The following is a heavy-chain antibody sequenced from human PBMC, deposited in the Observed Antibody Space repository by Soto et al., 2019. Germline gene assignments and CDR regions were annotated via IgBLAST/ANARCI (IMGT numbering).Heavy chain of an antibody. D-gene: IGHD3-9*01. CDR3: ARHQAYYDILTGYPSYWYFDL. CDR1: GGSISSSSYY. J-gene: IGHJ2*01. V-gene: IGHV4-39*01. CDR2: IYYSGST. Sequence: SETLSLTCTVSGGSISSSSYYWGWIRQPPGKGLEWIGSIYYSGSTYYNPSLKSRVTISVDTSKNQFSLKLSSVTAADTAVYYCARHQAYYDILTGYPSYWYFDLWGRGTLVTVSS.